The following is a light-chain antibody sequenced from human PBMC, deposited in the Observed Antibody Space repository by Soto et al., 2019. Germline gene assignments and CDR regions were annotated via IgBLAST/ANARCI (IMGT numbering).Light chain of an antibody. V-gene: IGKV1-5*01. CDR2: DAS. CDR3: QQYETYSPT. J-gene: IGKJ1*01. Sequence: DIQMTQSPSTLCAFVGDRVTITCRASQSISSWLAWYQQKPGKAPKLLIYDASTLESGVPARFSGSGSGTEFTLTINSLQSDDFATYYCQQYETYSPTFGQGTKVDIK. CDR1: QSISSW.